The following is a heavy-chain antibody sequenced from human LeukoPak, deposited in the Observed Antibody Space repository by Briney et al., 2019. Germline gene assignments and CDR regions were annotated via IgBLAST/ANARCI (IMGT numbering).Heavy chain of an antibody. CDR1: GFTFTTYS. D-gene: IGHD6-19*01. CDR2: ISSSSSNI. CDR3: AGFSGPDAFDI. V-gene: IGHV3-21*01. J-gene: IGHJ3*02. Sequence: GGSLRLSCAASGFTFTTYSMNWVRQAPGKGLEWVSSISSSSSNIYYADSVKGRFTISRDNAKNSLYLQMNSLRAEDTAVYYCAGFSGPDAFDIWGQGTMVTVSS.